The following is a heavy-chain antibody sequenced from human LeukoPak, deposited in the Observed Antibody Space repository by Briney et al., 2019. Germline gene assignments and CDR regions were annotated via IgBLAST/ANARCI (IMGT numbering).Heavy chain of an antibody. Sequence: GGSLRLSCAASGFTFSSYAMSWVRQAPGKGLEWVSAISGSGGSTYYADSVKGRFTISRDNSKNTLYLQMNSLRAEDTAVYYCAGRGSLEWLLYGPWYFDYWGQGTLVTVSS. CDR3: AGRGSLEWLLYGPWYFDY. J-gene: IGHJ4*02. CDR2: ISGSGGST. V-gene: IGHV3-23*01. CDR1: GFTFSSYA. D-gene: IGHD3-3*01.